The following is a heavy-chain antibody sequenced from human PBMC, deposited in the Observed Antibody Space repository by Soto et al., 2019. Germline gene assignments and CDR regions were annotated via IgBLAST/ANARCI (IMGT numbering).Heavy chain of an antibody. Sequence: SETLSLTCTVSGDSIGSYYWSWIRQPPGKGLEWIGYIYYSGSTNYNPSLKSRVTISVDTSKNQFSLKLSSVTAADTAVYYCAKEGLEWLSLVGDYWGQGTLVTVSS. CDR2: IYYSGST. D-gene: IGHD6-19*01. V-gene: IGHV4-59*01. CDR1: GDSIGSYY. CDR3: AKEGLEWLSLVGDY. J-gene: IGHJ4*02.